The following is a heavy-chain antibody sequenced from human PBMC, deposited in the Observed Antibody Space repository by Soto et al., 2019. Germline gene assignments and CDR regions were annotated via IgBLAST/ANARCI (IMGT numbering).Heavy chain of an antibody. CDR2: VNHNGRN. J-gene: IGHJ3*01. Sequence: SETLSLTCDVYGGSFSGYFWNWIRQSPGKGLEWIGKVNHNGRNNYNPSLKSRVTISLDMSKKQISLKLTSVTAADTAVYYCARGGSSDWQVAFDFWGQGTMVTVSS. CDR3: ARGGSSDWQVAFDF. CDR1: GGSFSGYF. D-gene: IGHD6-19*01. V-gene: IGHV4-34*01.